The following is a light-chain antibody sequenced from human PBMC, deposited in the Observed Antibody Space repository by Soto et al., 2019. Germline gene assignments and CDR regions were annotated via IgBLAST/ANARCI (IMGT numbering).Light chain of an antibody. CDR1: SSDVGGYNY. CDR2: DVS. J-gene: IGLJ1*01. V-gene: IGLV2-14*03. CDR3: TSFTSRHTYV. Sequence: QSVLTRPASVSGSPGQSITISCTGTSSDVGGYNYVSWYQQHPDKAPRLMIYDVSNRPSGVSDRFSGSKSGDTASLTISGLQAEDEADYYCTSFTSRHTYVFGTGTKVTVL.